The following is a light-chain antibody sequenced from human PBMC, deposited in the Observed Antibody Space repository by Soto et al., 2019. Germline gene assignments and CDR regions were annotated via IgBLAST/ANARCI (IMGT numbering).Light chain of an antibody. V-gene: IGKV3-20*01. CDR2: GES. Sequence: EIVLTQSPGTLSLSPGERATLSCTASQSLSSSYLAWYQQKPGQAPRLLIYGESGRATGIPDRFSGGGSGADFSLTISRLDNGDSAMYYCQQYGSSPQTFGQGTKVEIK. CDR1: QSLSSSY. CDR3: QQYGSSPQT. J-gene: IGKJ1*01.